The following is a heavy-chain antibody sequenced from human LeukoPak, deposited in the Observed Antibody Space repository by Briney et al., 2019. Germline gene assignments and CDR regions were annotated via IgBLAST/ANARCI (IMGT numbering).Heavy chain of an antibody. Sequence: SETLSLTCTVSGGSISSGGYYWSWIRQHPGKGLEWIGYIYYSGSTNYNPSLKSRVTISVDTSKNQFSLKLSSVTAADTAVYYCARDLASSGGYDAFDIWGQGTMVTVSS. J-gene: IGHJ3*02. V-gene: IGHV4-61*08. D-gene: IGHD2-15*01. CDR2: IYYSGST. CDR1: GGSISSGGYY. CDR3: ARDLASSGGYDAFDI.